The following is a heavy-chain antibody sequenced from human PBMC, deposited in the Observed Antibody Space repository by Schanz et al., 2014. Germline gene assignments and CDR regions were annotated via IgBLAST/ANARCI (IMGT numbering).Heavy chain of an antibody. J-gene: IGHJ4*02. D-gene: IGHD3-10*01. CDR3: ARIGGSVFDY. CDR2: IWYDGSNK. Sequence: QVQLVESGGGVVQPGRSLRLSCAASGFTFSSYGMHWVRQAPGKGLEWVAVIWYDGSNKYYADSVKGRFTISRDNAKNSLYLEMNSLRAEDTALYYCARIGGSVFDYWAQGTLVTVSS. V-gene: IGHV3-33*01. CDR1: GFTFSSYG.